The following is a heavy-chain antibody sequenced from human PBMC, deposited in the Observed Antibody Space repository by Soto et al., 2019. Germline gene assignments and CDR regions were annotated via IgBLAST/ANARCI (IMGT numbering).Heavy chain of an antibody. J-gene: IGHJ3*02. D-gene: IGHD5-12*01. CDR1: GFTFSSYW. V-gene: IGHV3-7*01. CDR2: IKQAGSEK. CDR3: ARDGGGYDYWDI. Sequence: EVQLVESGGGLVQPGGSLRLSCAASGFTFSSYWMSWVRQAPGKGLEWVANIKQAGSEKYYVDSVKGRFTISRDNAKNSLYLQMNSLRAEDPAVYYCARDGGGYDYWDIWGHGTMVTVSS.